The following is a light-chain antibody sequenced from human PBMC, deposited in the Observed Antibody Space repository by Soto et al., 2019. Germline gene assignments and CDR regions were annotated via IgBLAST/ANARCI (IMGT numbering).Light chain of an antibody. Sequence: DIQMTQSPSTLSASEGDRVTITCRASQSMNSWLAWYQQKPGKAPKLLVYDASRLQSGVPSRFSGSGSGTEFTLTISSLQPDDFATYYCQHYYTYPLTFGGGTKVDIK. CDR3: QHYYTYPLT. J-gene: IGKJ4*01. V-gene: IGKV1-5*01. CDR2: DAS. CDR1: QSMNSW.